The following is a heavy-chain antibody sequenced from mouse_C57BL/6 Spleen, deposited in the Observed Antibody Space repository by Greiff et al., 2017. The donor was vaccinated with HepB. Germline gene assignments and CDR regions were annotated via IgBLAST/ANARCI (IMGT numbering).Heavy chain of an antibody. D-gene: IGHD1-1*01. CDR2: IYPSDSET. CDR3: ARLSTVDLDY. J-gene: IGHJ2*01. Sequence: QVQLQQPGAELVRPGSSVKLSCKASGYTFTSYWMDWVKQRPGQGLEWIGNIYPSDSETHYNQKFKDKATLTVDKSSSTAYMQLSSLTSEDSAVYYCARLSTVDLDYWGQGTTLTVSS. V-gene: IGHV1-61*01. CDR1: GYTFTSYW.